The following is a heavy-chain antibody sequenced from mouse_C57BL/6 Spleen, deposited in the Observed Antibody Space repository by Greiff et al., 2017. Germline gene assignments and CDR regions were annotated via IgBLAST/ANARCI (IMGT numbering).Heavy chain of an antibody. D-gene: IGHD1-1*01. J-gene: IGHJ4*01. CDR2: FYPGSGSI. V-gene: IGHV1-62-2*01. CDR1: GYTFTEYT. CDR3: ARHAGGYYYGSDAMDY. Sequence: QVQLQQSGAELVKPGASVKLSCKASGYTFTEYTIHWVKQRSGQGLEWIGWFYPGSGSIKHNEKFKDKATLTADKSSSTVYMELSRLTSEDSAVYFCARHAGGYYYGSDAMDYWGQGTSVTVSS.